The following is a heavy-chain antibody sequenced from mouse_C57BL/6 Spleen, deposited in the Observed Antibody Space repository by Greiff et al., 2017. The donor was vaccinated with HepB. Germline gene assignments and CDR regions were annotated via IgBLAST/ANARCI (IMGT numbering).Heavy chain of an antibody. CDR1: GFSLTSYG. V-gene: IGHV2-2*01. CDR2: IWSGGST. Sequence: QVQLQQSGPGLVQPSQSLSITCTVSGFSLTSYGVHWVRQSPGKGLEWLGVIWSGGSTDYNAAFISRLSISKDNSKSQVFFKMNSLQADDTAIYYCARNSIYYDYDSWFAYWGQGTLVTVSA. CDR3: ARNSIYYDYDSWFAY. J-gene: IGHJ3*01. D-gene: IGHD2-4*01.